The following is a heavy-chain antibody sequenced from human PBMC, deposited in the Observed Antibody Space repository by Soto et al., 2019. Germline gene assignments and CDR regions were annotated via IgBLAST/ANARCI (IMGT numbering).Heavy chain of an antibody. Sequence: GSLRLSCAASGFTFNTYDMNRVRQAPGKGLEWVSSITTSSAYIYYADSLKGRITISRDNAKNSLFLQMNSLRAEDTAVYYCVRSGTARLLRHSWFDTWGQGTLVTVSS. J-gene: IGHJ5*02. D-gene: IGHD2-21*01. CDR2: ITTSSAYI. CDR3: VRSGTARLLRHSWFDT. V-gene: IGHV3-21*01. CDR1: GFTFNTYD.